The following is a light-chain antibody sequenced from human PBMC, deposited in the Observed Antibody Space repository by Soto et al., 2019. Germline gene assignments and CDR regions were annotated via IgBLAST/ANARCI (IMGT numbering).Light chain of an antibody. J-gene: IGKJ2*01. CDR1: QAIDTY. CDR3: QQSFSFLPYT. Sequence: DIQLAQSPSSLSASVGDRVTISCRASQAIDTYLNCYQQKPGQAPRLLIYAASTLQSGVPSRFSGSGSGTDFTLTINSLQPEDFATYYCQQSFSFLPYTFGQGTKLEIK. V-gene: IGKV1-39*01. CDR2: AAS.